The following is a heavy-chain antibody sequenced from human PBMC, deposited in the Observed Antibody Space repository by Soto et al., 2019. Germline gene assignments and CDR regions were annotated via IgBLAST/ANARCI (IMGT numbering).Heavy chain of an antibody. J-gene: IGHJ4*02. Sequence: QVQLVESGGGVVQPGRSLRLSCAASGFTFSSYGMHWVRQAPGKGLEWVAVIWYDGSNKYYADSVKGRFTISRDNSKNTLYLQMNSLRAEDTAVYYCARDVRVVAATGPYSDWGQGTLVTVSS. CDR1: GFTFSSYG. D-gene: IGHD2-15*01. V-gene: IGHV3-33*01. CDR2: IWYDGSNK. CDR3: ARDVRVVAATGPYSD.